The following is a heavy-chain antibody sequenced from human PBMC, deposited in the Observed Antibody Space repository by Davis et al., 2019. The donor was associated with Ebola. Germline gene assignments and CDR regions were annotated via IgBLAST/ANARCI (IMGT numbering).Heavy chain of an antibody. J-gene: IGHJ4*02. D-gene: IGHD3-22*01. CDR3: AKQESLYGSSDY. Sequence: GASLKISCQGSGYNFPNYWMAWVRQMPGKGLEWMGIIYPGDSDTSYSPSFEGQVTISVDRSISTAYLQWSSLKASDTAMYYCAKQESLYGSSDYWGQGTLVTVSS. V-gene: IGHV5-51*01. CDR1: GYNFPNYW. CDR2: IYPGDSDT.